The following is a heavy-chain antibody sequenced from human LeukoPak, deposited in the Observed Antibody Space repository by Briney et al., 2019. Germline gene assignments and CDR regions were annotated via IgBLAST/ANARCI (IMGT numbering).Heavy chain of an antibody. V-gene: IGHV4-59*02. J-gene: IGHJ4*02. Sequence: SETLSLTCVVSGASVSSSHWNWIRQLPGKGLEWIGCLSYTGKTNYNPSLTSRVTISLDTSKNQVSLKLKSVTAADTAVYYCSEGYFEPFDHWGQGTLVTVSS. CDR3: SEGYFEPFDH. D-gene: IGHD2/OR15-2a*01. CDR2: LSYTGKT. CDR1: GASVSSSH.